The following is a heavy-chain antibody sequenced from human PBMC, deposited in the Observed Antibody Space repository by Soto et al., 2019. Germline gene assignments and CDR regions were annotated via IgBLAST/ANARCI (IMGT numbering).Heavy chain of an antibody. CDR1: GYTFTSYG. V-gene: IGHV1-18*01. J-gene: IGHJ4*02. Sequence: QVQLVQSGAEVKKPGASVKVSCKASGYTFTSYGISWVRQAPGQGLEWMGWISAYNGNTNYAQKLQVRVTMTTDTSTSTAYMELRSLRSDDTAVYYCARSGCSGGSCYSSYFDYWGQGTLVTVSS. CDR2: ISAYNGNT. CDR3: ARSGCSGGSCYSSYFDY. D-gene: IGHD2-15*01.